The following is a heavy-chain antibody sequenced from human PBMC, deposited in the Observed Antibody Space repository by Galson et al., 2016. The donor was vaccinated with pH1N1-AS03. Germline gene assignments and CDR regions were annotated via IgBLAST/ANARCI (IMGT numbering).Heavy chain of an antibody. CDR2: INPNSGVT. D-gene: IGHD2-2*01. Sequence: SVKVSCKASGYTFTGFYVHWVRQAPGQGLEWMGWINPNSGVTNYAQKFQAWVTMTRDTSSSTAYMELSGLKSDDTAVYYCARDPRGPCSSSTCPTAYYFGMDVWGQGTTVIVSS. CDR1: GYTFTGFY. V-gene: IGHV1-2*04. CDR3: ARDPRGPCSSSTCPTAYYFGMDV. J-gene: IGHJ6*02.